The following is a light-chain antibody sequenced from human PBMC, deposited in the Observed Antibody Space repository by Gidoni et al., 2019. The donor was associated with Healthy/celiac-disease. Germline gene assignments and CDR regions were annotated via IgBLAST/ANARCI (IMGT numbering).Light chain of an antibody. CDR1: SSDVGGYNY. CDR2: DGR. Sequence: QSALHQPASVSGSPGKSITISCTGTSSDVGGYNYVSWYQQHPGKVPKLMIYDGRTRPSGVSNRFSGSKSGNTASLTISGLQAEDEADYYCSSYTSSSTLVFGGGTKLTVL. J-gene: IGLJ2*01. CDR3: SSYTSSSTLV. V-gene: IGLV2-14*01.